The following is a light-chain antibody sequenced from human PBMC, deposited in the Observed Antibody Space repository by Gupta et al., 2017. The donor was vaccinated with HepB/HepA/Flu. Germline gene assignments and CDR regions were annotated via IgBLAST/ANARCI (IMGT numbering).Light chain of an antibody. CDR3: QSYDRGLSTYV. CDR1: SSNIGAGSD. V-gene: IGLV1-40*01. Sequence: HSVLTQPPSVSGAPGQRVTISCPGSSSNIGAGSDVNWYQQFPRTAPKLLIYANSNRPSGVPDRFSGSKSGTSASLAITGLQAEDEADYYCQSYDRGLSTYVFGTGTKVSVL. CDR2: ANS. J-gene: IGLJ1*01.